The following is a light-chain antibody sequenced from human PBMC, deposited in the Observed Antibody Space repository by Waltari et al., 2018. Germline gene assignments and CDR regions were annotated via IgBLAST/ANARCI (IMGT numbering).Light chain of an antibody. CDR1: QTVLDSSTNKNY. J-gene: IGKJ2*01. CDR2: WAS. Sequence: DIVMTQSPDSLAVSLGERATINCRSGQTVLDSSTNKNYVAWYQQKTGQPPKLLIYWASTRESGVPGRVSGSGSGTEFTLTVSSLQAEDVAVYYCQEYYDIPYTFGQGTKLEI. CDR3: QEYYDIPYT. V-gene: IGKV4-1*01.